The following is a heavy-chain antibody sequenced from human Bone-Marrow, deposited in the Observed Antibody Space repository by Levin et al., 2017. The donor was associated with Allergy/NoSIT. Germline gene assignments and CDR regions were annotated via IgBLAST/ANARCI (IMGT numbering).Heavy chain of an antibody. D-gene: IGHD3-3*01. CDR3: SRESWRN. CDR1: GFTFSTYW. V-gene: IGHV3-74*01. Sequence: PGGSLRLSCTTSGFTFSTYWMHWVRQAPGKGLVWVSSINDDGSDTTYADSVKGRFTISRDNAKSTLYLQMNSLTVEDTAVYYCSRESWRNWGQGTMVTVPS. J-gene: IGHJ3*01. CDR2: INDDGSDT.